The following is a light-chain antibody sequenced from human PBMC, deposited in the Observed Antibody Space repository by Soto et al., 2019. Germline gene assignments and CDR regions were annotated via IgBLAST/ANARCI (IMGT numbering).Light chain of an antibody. J-gene: IGLJ2*01. Sequence: QSVLTQPASVSGSPGQSITISCTGTNSDVGGYNYVSWYQQHPGKAPQLMIYDVNNRPSGVSNRFSGSKFGNTASLTISGLQAEDEAYYYCSSYTSGTLALFGGGTKLTVL. V-gene: IGLV2-14*01. CDR3: SSYTSGTLAL. CDR2: DVN. CDR1: NSDVGGYNY.